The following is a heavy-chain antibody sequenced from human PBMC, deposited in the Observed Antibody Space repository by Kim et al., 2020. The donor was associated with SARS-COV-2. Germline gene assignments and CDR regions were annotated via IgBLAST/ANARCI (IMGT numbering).Heavy chain of an antibody. CDR2: IKQDGSEK. J-gene: IGHJ3*02. D-gene: IGHD4-4*01. Sequence: GGSLRLSCAASGFTFSSYWMSWVRQAPGKGLEWVANIKQDGSEKYYVDSVKGRFTISRDNAKNSLYLQMNSLRAEDTAVYYCARGPTDRVSDAFDIWGQGTMVTVSS. CDR1: GFTFSSYW. CDR3: ARGPTDRVSDAFDI. V-gene: IGHV3-7*01.